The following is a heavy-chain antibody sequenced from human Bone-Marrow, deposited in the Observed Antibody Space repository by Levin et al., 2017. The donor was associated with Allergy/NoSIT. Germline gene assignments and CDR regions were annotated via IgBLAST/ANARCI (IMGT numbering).Heavy chain of an antibody. CDR2: IKQDISEK. CDR1: GFTFTSYW. V-gene: IGHV3-7*01. J-gene: IGHJ4*02. D-gene: IGHD3-22*01. CDR3: ARGDGYLFDY. Sequence: GGSLRLSCVASGFTFTSYWMNWVRQVPGKGLEWVAKIKQDISEKYYVDSVEGRFTISRDNAKNSLYLQMNSLRGEDTAVYYCARGDGYLFDYWGQGTVVTVSS.